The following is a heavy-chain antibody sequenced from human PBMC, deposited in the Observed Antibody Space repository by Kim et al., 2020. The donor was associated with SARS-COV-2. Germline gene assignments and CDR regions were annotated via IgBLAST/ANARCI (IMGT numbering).Heavy chain of an antibody. CDR2: IYYSGST. J-gene: IGHJ4*02. D-gene: IGHD3-22*01. CDR1: GGSVSSGSYY. CDR3: ARDLWTGDSSGYYHYFDY. Sequence: SETLSLTCTVSGGSVSSGSYYWSWIRQPPGKGLEWIGYIYYSGSTNYNPSLKSRVTISVDTSKNQFSLKLSSVTAADTAVYYCARDLWTGDSSGYYHYFDYWGQGTLVTVSS. V-gene: IGHV4-61*01.